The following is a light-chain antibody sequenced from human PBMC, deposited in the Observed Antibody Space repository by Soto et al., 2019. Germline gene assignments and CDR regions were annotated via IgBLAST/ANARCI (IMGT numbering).Light chain of an antibody. CDR1: QSIHTS. V-gene: IGKV3-11*01. CDR2: DST. CDR3: QQRNVWPPIT. J-gene: IGKJ5*01. Sequence: LTQSPATLSLSPGERATLSCRASQSIHTSLAWYQQKSGKPPRLVIYDSTLRANGVPDRFGGSRSGTEFTLTINSLEPEDFAVYYCQQRNVWPPITFGQGTRLENK.